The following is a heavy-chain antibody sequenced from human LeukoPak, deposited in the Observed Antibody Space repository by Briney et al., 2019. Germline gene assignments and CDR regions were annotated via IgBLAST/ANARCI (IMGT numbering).Heavy chain of an antibody. D-gene: IGHD2-15*01. V-gene: IGHV1-69*06. CDR3: ARGAVVVVAATYTRASVKYNWFDP. Sequence: EASVKVSCKASGGTFSSYAISWVRQAPGQGLEWMGGIIPIFGTTNYAQKFQGRVTITADKSTSTAYMELSSLRSEDTAVYYCARGAVVVVAATYTRASVKYNWFDPWGQGTLVTVSS. J-gene: IGHJ5*02. CDR2: IIPIFGTT. CDR1: GGTFSSYA.